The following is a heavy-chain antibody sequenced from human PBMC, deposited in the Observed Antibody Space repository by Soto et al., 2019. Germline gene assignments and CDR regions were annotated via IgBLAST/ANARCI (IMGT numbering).Heavy chain of an antibody. D-gene: IGHD4-4*01. CDR3: ARDDTNEETTFYYYYYGMDV. CDR2: IIPIFGTA. Sequence: QVQLVQSGAEVKKPGSSVKVSCKASGGTFSSYAISWVRQAPGQGLEWMGGIIPIFGTANYAQKFQGRVTITADESTSTAYMELSSLRSEDTAVYYCARDDTNEETTFYYYYYGMDVWGQGTTVTVSS. V-gene: IGHV1-69*12. J-gene: IGHJ6*02. CDR1: GGTFSSYA.